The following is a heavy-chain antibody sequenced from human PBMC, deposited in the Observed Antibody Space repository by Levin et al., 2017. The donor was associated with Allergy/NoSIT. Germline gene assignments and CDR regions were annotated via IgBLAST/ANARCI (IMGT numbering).Heavy chain of an antibody. V-gene: IGHV3-21*01. CDR2: ISSSSSYI. CDR1: GFTFSSYS. CDR3: VAAAYCGGDCYPPGMDY. Sequence: KPGGSLRLSCAASGFTFSSYSMNWVRQAPGKGLEWVSSISSSSSYIYYADSVKGRFTISRDNAKNSLYLQMNSLRAEDTAVYYCVAAAYCGGDCYPPGMDYWGQGTLVTVSS. D-gene: IGHD2-21*02. J-gene: IGHJ4*02.